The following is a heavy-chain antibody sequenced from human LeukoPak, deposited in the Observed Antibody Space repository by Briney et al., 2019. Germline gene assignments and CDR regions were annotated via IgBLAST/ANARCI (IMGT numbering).Heavy chain of an antibody. CDR1: GYTFTSYG. D-gene: IGHD3-22*01. Sequence: ASVKVSCKASGYTFTSYGISWVRQAPAQGLEWMGWINPNSGGTNYAQKFQGRVTMTRDTSISTAYMELSRLRSDDTAVYYCARDRVPAYYYDSSGYQIDAFDIWGQGTMVTVSS. CDR3: ARDRVPAYYYDSSGYQIDAFDI. J-gene: IGHJ3*02. V-gene: IGHV1-2*02. CDR2: INPNSGGT.